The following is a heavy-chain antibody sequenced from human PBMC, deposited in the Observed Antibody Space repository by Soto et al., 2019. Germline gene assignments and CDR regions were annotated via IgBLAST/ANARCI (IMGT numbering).Heavy chain of an antibody. V-gene: IGHV4-4*07. Sequence: PSETLSLTCTVSGASISGFYWSWIRKSAGKGLEWIGRIYATGTTDYNPSLKSRVMMSIDTSKKQFSLKLRSVTAADTAVYYCVRDGTKTLRDWFDPWGQGISVTVSS. CDR1: GASISGFY. CDR3: VRDGTKTLRDWFDP. D-gene: IGHD1-1*01. CDR2: IYATGTT. J-gene: IGHJ5*02.